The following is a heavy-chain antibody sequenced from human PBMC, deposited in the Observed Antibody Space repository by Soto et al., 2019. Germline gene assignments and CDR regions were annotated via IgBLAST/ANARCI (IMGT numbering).Heavy chain of an antibody. J-gene: IGHJ1*01. Sequence: QVQLVQSGAEVKKPGSSVKVSCKASGGTFSSYTISWVRQAPGQGLEWMGRIIPILGIANYAQKFQGRVTITADKSTSTAYMELSSLRSEDTAVYYCAVYCSSTSCYVQHGGQGTLVTVSS. CDR2: IIPILGIA. CDR3: AVYCSSTSCYVQH. CDR1: GGTFSSYT. D-gene: IGHD2-2*01. V-gene: IGHV1-69*02.